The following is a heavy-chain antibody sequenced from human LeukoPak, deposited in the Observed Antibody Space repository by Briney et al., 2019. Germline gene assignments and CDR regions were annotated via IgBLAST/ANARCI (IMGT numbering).Heavy chain of an antibody. D-gene: IGHD3-22*01. Sequence: SETLSLTCTVSGGSISSGGYYWSWIRQHPGKGLEWIGYIYYSGSTYYNPSLKSRVTISVDTSKNQFSLKLSSVTAADTAVYYCARARAEGFYDSSGYYYGLEYNWFDPWGRGTLVTVSS. CDR2: IYYSGST. CDR3: ARARAEGFYDSSGYYYGLEYNWFDP. V-gene: IGHV4-31*03. J-gene: IGHJ5*02. CDR1: GGSISSGGYY.